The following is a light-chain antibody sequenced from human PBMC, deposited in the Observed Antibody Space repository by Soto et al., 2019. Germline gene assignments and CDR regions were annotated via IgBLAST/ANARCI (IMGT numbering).Light chain of an antibody. CDR1: QSVGSY. CDR3: QQRSDWPT. CDR2: DAS. Sequence: EIVLTQSPATLSLSPGERATLSCRASQSVGSYLAWYRQKFGQAPRLLIYDASNRATGIPARFSGSGSGTDFTLTISSLEPEDFAVYYCQQRSDWPTFGGGTKAEIK. V-gene: IGKV3-11*01. J-gene: IGKJ4*01.